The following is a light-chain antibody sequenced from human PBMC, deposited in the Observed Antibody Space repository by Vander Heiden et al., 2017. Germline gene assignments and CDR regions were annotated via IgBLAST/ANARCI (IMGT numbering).Light chain of an antibody. CDR1: SSDIGGYKY. Sequence: QSALTQPASVSGSPGQSITISCTGTSSDIGGYKYVSWYQQHPGNAAKVIIFDVSNRPSGISNRFSGSKSGNTASLTISGLQAEDEADYYCCSYTTSSTLVFGTGTKVTVL. CDR2: DVS. CDR3: CSYTTSSTLV. V-gene: IGLV2-14*03. J-gene: IGLJ1*01.